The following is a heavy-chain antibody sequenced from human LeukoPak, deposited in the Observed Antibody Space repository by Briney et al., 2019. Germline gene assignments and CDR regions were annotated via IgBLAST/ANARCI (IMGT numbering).Heavy chain of an antibody. CDR2: MNPNSGNT. J-gene: IGHJ6*03. CDR1: GYTFNSYD. CDR3: ARALSWTTESYYYMDV. D-gene: IGHD3/OR15-3a*01. Sequence: ASVKVSCKASGYTFNSYDINWVRQATGQGLEWMGWMNPNSGNTGYARKFQGRVTMTKNNSISTAYMELSSLRSEDTAIYYCARALSWTTESYYYMDVWGKGTTVTVSS. V-gene: IGHV1-8*01.